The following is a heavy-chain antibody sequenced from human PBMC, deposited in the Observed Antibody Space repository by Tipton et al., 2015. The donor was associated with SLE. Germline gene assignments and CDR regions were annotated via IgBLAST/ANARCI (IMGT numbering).Heavy chain of an antibody. D-gene: IGHD6-13*01. CDR1: GFTFSSYA. V-gene: IGHV3-23*01. Sequence: GSLRLSCAASGFTFSSYAMSWVRQGPGKGLKWVSAISGSGGRTYYADSVKGRFTISRDNSKNTLFLQMNILRAEDTAVYYCAMDNSSYYIPFEYYYYGMDVWGQGTTVTVSS. J-gene: IGHJ6*02. CDR3: AMDNSSYYIPFEYYYYGMDV. CDR2: ISGSGGRT.